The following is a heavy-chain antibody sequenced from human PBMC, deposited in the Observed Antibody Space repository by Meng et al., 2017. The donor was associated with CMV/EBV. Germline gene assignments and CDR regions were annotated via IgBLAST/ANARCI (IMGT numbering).Heavy chain of an antibody. V-gene: IGHV3-21*01. CDR3: ARAGVAYCSSTSCYGYFDY. CDR2: ISSSSSYI. D-gene: IGHD2-2*01. Sequence: GGSLRLSCAASGFTFSSYSMNWVRQAPGKGLEWVSSISSSSSYIYYADSVKGRFTISRDNAKNPLYLQMNSLRAEDTAVYYCARAGVAYCSSTSCYGYFDYWGQGTLVTVSS. CDR1: GFTFSSYS. J-gene: IGHJ4*02.